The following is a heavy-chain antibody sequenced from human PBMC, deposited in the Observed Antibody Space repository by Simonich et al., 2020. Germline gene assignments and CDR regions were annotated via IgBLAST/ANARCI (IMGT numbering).Heavy chain of an antibody. D-gene: IGHD6-13*01. CDR1: GYSISSGYY. Sequence: QVQLQESGPGLVKPSETLSLTCAVSGYSISSGYYWGWIRQPPGKGLGGIGSIYHSGGTYSNPSLKSRVTISVDTSKNQFSLKLSSVTAADTAVYYCARVGYSNYYYYGMDVWGQGTTVTVSS. CDR2: IYHSGGT. CDR3: ARVGYSNYYYYGMDV. J-gene: IGHJ6*02. V-gene: IGHV4-38-2*01.